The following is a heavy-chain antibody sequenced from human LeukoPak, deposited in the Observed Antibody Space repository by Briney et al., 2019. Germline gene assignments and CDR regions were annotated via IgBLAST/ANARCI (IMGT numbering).Heavy chain of an antibody. J-gene: IGHJ6*03. Sequence: GSSVKVSCKASGGTFSSYAISWVRQAPGQGLEWMGGITPIFGTAKYAQKLQGRVTITADKSTSTAYMELSSLGSEDPAIYYCAKGRGRLNVIRGVYNYHYYMEVWGTGTTVIVS. CDR2: ITPIFGTA. D-gene: IGHD5-24*01. CDR1: GGTFSSYA. CDR3: AKGRGRLNVIRGVYNYHYYMEV. V-gene: IGHV1-69*06.